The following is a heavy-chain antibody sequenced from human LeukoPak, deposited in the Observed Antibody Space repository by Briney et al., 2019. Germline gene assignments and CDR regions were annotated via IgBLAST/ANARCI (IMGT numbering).Heavy chain of an antibody. Sequence: AGGSLRLSCVVSGFTLSSYWMHWVRQAPGKGLVWVSRINIEGSSISYADSVKGRFIISRDNAKNTLYLQMNSLTAEDTAVYYCAREFTPSSYYDSSAYYDCWGQGTLVTVSS. J-gene: IGHJ4*02. CDR3: AREFTPSSYYDSSAYYDC. V-gene: IGHV3-74*01. CDR1: GFTLSSYW. D-gene: IGHD3-22*01. CDR2: INIEGSSI.